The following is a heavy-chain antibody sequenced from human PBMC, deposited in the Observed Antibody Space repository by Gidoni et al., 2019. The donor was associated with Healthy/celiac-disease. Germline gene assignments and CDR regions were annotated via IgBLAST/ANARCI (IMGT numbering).Heavy chain of an antibody. CDR1: GYTFTSYD. D-gene: IGHD3-22*01. V-gene: IGHV1-8*01. CDR3: ASGGYDSSGYYLDP. J-gene: IGHJ5*02. Sequence: QVQPVQSGAEVKKPGASVKVSGKASGYTFTSYDINWVRQATGQGLEWMGWMNPNSSNTGHAQKFQGIVTMTRNTSISTAYMELSSLRSEDTAVYYCASGGYDSSGYYLDPWGQGTLVTVSS. CDR2: MNPNSSNT.